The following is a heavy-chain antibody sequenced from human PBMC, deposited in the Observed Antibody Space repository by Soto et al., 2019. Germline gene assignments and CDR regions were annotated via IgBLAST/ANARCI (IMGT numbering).Heavy chain of an antibody. D-gene: IGHD3-22*01. Sequence: PSETLSLTCTVSGGSISSGGYYWSWIRQHPGKGLEWIGYIYYSGSTYYNPSLKSRVTIPVDTSKNQFSLKLSSVTAADTAVYYCARDQRRLSDSSGPGGLDYWGQGTLVTVS. V-gene: IGHV4-31*03. J-gene: IGHJ4*02. CDR3: ARDQRRLSDSSGPGGLDY. CDR1: GGSISSGGYY. CDR2: IYYSGST.